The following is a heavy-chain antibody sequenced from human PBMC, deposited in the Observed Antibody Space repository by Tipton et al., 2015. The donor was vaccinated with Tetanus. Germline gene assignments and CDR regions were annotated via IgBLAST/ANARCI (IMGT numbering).Heavy chain of an antibody. J-gene: IGHJ4*02. CDR2: ISGSGGST. D-gene: IGHD6-6*01. CDR3: ATTNLYSSSSFDY. V-gene: IGHV3-23*01. Sequence: SLRLSCTASGFTFSSYAMSWVRQAPGKGLEWVSAISGSGGSTYHADSVKGRFTISRDNSKNTLYLQMNSLRAEDTAVYYCATTNLYSSSSFDYWGQGTLVTVSS. CDR1: GFTFSSYA.